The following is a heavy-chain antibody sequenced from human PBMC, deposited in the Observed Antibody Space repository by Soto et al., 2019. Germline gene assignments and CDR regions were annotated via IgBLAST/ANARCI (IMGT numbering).Heavy chain of an antibody. V-gene: IGHV4-39*01. CDR3: ARHLRWFGELLGFDWFDP. J-gene: IGHJ5*02. D-gene: IGHD3-10*01. CDR2: IYYSGRT. CDR1: GGSISSSSYY. Sequence: SETLSLTCTVSGGSISSSSYYWGWIRQPPGKGLEWIGSIYYSGRTYYNPSLKSRVTISVDTSKNQVSLKLSSVTAADTAVYYCARHLRWFGELLGFDWFDPWGQGTLVTVSS.